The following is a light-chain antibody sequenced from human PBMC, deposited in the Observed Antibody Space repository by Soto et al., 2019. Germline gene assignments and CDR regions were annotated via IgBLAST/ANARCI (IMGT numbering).Light chain of an antibody. Sequence: EIVMTQSPATLSVSPGERATLSCRASQNIGSNLVWYQQIPGQAPRLLIYGASTRATGIPARFSGSGSGTEFTLTISCLKSGDFAAYYCQQYANGPPWRFGQGTKV. CDR1: QNIGSN. CDR2: GAS. J-gene: IGKJ1*01. V-gene: IGKV3-15*01. CDR3: QQYANGPPWR.